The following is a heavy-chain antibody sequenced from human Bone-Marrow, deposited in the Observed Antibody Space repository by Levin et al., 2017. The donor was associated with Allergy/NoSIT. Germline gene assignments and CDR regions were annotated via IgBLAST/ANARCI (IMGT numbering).Heavy chain of an antibody. Sequence: LGESLKISCKGSGYSFTSYWIGWVRQMPGKGLEWMGIIYPGDSDTRYSPSFQGQVTISADKSISTAYLQWSSLKASDTAMYYCARSYHGYSLYYGMDVWGQGTTVTVSS. CDR1: GYSFTSYW. CDR2: IYPGDSDT. V-gene: IGHV5-51*01. J-gene: IGHJ6*02. CDR3: ARSYHGYSLYYGMDV. D-gene: IGHD5-24*01.